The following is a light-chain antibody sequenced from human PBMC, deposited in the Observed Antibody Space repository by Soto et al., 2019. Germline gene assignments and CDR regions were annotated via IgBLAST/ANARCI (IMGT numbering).Light chain of an antibody. CDR1: QSVSSN. J-gene: IGKJ2*01. CDR2: GAS. V-gene: IGKV3-15*01. CDR3: QEYNNWPGET. Sequence: EIVMTQSPATLSVSPGERATLSCRASQSVSSNLAWYQQKPGQAARLLIYGASTRATGIPARFSGSGSGTEFTLTISSLQSEDFAVYYCQEYNNWPGETCGQGTKLEIK.